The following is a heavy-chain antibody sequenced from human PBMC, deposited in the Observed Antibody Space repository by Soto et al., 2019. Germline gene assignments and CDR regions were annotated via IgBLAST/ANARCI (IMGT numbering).Heavy chain of an antibody. J-gene: IGHJ6*02. CDR2: IIPIFGTA. D-gene: IGHD3-16*01. CDR1: GGTFSSYA. Sequence: QVQLVQSGAEVKKPGSSVKVSCKASGGTFSSYAISWVRQAPGQGLEWMGGIIPIFGTANYAQKFQGRVTMPADKTASPAHRGVRGLRSGDTVVYYCARGGLGGLGGGGMDVWGQGTTVTVSS. V-gene: IGHV1-69*06. CDR3: ARGGLGGLGGGGMDV.